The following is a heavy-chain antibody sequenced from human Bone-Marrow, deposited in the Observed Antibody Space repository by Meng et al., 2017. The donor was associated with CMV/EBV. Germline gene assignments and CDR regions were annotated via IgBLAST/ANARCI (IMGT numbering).Heavy chain of an antibody. CDR1: GFTLSGYG. J-gene: IGHJ5*02. CDR2: IRYDGSNK. CDR3: AKDEEYDVHNWFDP. D-gene: IGHD3-3*01. V-gene: IGHV3-30*02. Sequence: GESLKISCAASGFTLSGYGMHWVRQAPGKGLEWVAFIRYDGSNKYYADSVKGRFTISRDNAKTTLYLQMNSLRAEDTAVYYCAKDEEYDVHNWFDPWGQGTRVTGSS.